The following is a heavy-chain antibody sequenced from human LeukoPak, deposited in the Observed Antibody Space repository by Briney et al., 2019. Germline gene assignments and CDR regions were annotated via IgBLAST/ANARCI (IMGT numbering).Heavy chain of an antibody. J-gene: IGHJ5*02. V-gene: IGHV4-39*01. D-gene: IGHD4-17*01. Sequence: SETLPLTCTVSGGSISGSSYYWGWIRQPPGKGLEFIGSIYYSGSTYYNPSLKSRVTISVDTSKNQFSLKLSSVTAADTAAYYCARHDHGDHGDPNWFDPWGQGTLVIVSS. CDR2: IYYSGST. CDR1: GGSISGSSYY. CDR3: ARHDHGDHGDPNWFDP.